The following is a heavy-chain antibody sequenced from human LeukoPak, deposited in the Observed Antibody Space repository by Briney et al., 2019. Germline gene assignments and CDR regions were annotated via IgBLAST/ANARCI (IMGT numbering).Heavy chain of an antibody. J-gene: IGHJ3*02. CDR1: GGSFSGYY. V-gene: IGHV4-34*01. CDR3: ARSMIRDAFDI. Sequence: SETLSLTCAVYGGSFSGYYWSWIRRPPGKGLEWIGEINHSGSTNYNSSLKSRVTISVDTSKNQFSLKLSSVTAADTAVYYCARSMIRDAFDIWGQGTMVTVSS. D-gene: IGHD3-22*01. CDR2: INHSGST.